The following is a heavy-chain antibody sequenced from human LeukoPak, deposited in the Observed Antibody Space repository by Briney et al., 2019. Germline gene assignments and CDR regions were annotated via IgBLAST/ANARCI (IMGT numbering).Heavy chain of an antibody. CDR2: INPNSGGT. CDR3: AMTDSSGSYQDY. D-gene: IGHD3-22*01. J-gene: IGHJ4*02. V-gene: IGHV1-2*02. CDR1: GYTFTGYY. Sequence: ASVKVSCKASGYTFTGYYMHWVRQAPGQGLEWMGWINPNSGGTNYAQKFQGRVTMTRDTSISTAYMELSRLRSDDTAVYYCAMTDSSGSYQDYWGQGTLVTVPS.